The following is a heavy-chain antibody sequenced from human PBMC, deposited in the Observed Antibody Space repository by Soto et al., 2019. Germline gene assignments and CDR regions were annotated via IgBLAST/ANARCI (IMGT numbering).Heavy chain of an antibody. J-gene: IGHJ4*02. V-gene: IGHV4-39*01. Sequence: PSETLSLTCTVSGGSISSSSYYWGWIRQPPGKGLEWIGSIYYSGSTYYNPSLKSRVTISVDTSKNQFSLKLSSVTAADTAVYYCARVYDFWYYFDYWGQGTLVT. CDR1: GGSISSSSYY. D-gene: IGHD3-3*01. CDR3: ARVYDFWYYFDY. CDR2: IYYSGST.